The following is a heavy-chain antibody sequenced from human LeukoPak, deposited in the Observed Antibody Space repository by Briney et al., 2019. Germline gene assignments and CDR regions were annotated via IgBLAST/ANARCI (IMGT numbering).Heavy chain of an antibody. D-gene: IGHD1-26*01. CDR1: GGSISNTNW. CDR2: VSLAGQT. J-gene: IGHJ4*02. V-gene: IGHV4-4*02. CDR3: SRESGAFCPFGY. Sequence: PSEALSLTCAVSGGSISNTNWWSWVRLPPGQGLVWIDEVSLAGQTNSNPARNGRVTMSLDESSNQLSLKLTSVTAADTAIYYCSRESGAFCPFGYGGQGTLGIVPA.